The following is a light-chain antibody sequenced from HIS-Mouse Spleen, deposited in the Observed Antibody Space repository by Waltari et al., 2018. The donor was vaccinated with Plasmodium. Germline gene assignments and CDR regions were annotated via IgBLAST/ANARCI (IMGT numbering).Light chain of an antibody. J-gene: IGLJ3*02. V-gene: IGLV3-10*01. CDR3: YSTDSSGNHRV. CDR1: DLPKKY. Sequence: SYELTQPPSVSVSPGQTARNTCSGADLPKKYAYWYQQKSGQAPVLVIYEDSKRPSGIPERFSGSSSGTMATLTISGAQVEDEADYYCYSTDSSGNHRVFGGGTKLTVL. CDR2: EDS.